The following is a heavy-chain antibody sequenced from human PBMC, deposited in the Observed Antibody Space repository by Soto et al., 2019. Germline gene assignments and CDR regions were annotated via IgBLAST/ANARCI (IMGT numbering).Heavy chain of an antibody. V-gene: IGHV4-59*01. CDR2: IYYTGST. D-gene: IGHD5-12*01. J-gene: IGHJ4*02. CDR3: AKSGMGYSGYAPDY. Sequence: SETLSLTCTVSGGSISTYYWSWVRQPPGKGLEWIGHIYYTGSTNYNSSLKSRLTMSVDTSKNQFSLKLSSVTAADTAVYYCAKSGMGYSGYAPDYWGQGILVTVSS. CDR1: GGSISTYY.